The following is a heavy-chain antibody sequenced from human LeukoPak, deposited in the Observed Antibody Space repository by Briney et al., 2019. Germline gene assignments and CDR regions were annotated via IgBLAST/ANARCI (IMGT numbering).Heavy chain of an antibody. Sequence: PGGSLRLSCAASGFTFSSYDMYWVRQAPGRGLEWVAVIWYDGSNEYYADSVKGRFTTSRDNSKNTLYLQMNSLRAEDTAVYYCARDHTSSWYKGVGENLFDPWGQGTLVTVSS. CDR3: ARDHTSSWYKGVGENLFDP. CDR1: GFTFSSYD. CDR2: IWYDGSNE. J-gene: IGHJ5*02. V-gene: IGHV3-33*01. D-gene: IGHD6-13*01.